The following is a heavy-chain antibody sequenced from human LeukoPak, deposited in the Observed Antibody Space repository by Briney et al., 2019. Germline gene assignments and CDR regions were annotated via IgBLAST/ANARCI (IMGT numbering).Heavy chain of an antibody. V-gene: IGHV4-34*01. J-gene: IGHJ4*02. CDR3: ARDLDSSGYYFDY. CDR2: INHSGNT. Sequence: PSETLSLTCAVYGGSFSGYYWSWIRQPPGKGLEWIGEINHSGNTNYNPSLKNRVTISVDTSKNQFPLKLSSVTAADTAVHYCARDLDSSGYYFDYWGQGTLVTVSS. D-gene: IGHD3-22*01. CDR1: GGSFSGYY.